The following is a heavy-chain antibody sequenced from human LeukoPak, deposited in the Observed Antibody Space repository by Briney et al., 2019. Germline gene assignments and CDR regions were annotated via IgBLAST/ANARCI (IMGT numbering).Heavy chain of an antibody. V-gene: IGHV3-23*01. J-gene: IGHJ3*02. CDR2: ISGSGGST. Sequence: GGSLRLSCAASGFTFSSYALSWVRQAPGKGLEWVSAISGSGGSTYYADSVKGRFTISRDNSKNTLYLQMNSLRAEDTAVYYCAKDQSSSWYRSAFDIWGQGTMVTVSS. CDR1: GFTFSSYA. D-gene: IGHD6-13*01. CDR3: AKDQSSSWYRSAFDI.